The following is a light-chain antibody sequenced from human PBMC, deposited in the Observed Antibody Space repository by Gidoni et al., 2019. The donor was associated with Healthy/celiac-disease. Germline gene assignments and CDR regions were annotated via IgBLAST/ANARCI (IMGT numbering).Light chain of an antibody. CDR1: QSVLYSSNNNNY. V-gene: IGKV4-1*01. CDR3: QQYDSTPPVT. Sequence: DIVMTQSTDSLAVSLGERAPINCKSSQSVLYSSNNNNYLAWYQQKPGQPPRLLIYWASTRESGVPDRFSGSGSGTDFTLTISSLQAEDVAVYYCQQYDSTPPVTFXGXTKVEIK. J-gene: IGKJ4*01. CDR2: WAS.